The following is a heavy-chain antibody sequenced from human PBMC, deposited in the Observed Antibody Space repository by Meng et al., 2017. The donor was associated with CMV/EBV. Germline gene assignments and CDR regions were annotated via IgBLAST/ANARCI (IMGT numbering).Heavy chain of an antibody. CDR2: IKSKTDGGTT. CDR3: PTDLRWFDP. J-gene: IGHJ5*02. CDR1: GFTFSNAW. V-gene: IGHV3-15*01. Sequence: LSCADSGFTFSNAWMSWVHQAPGKGLEWVGRIKSKTDGGTTDYDAPVNGRFTISRDDSKNTLYLQMNSLKTEDTAVYYCPTDLRWFDPWGQGTLVTVSS.